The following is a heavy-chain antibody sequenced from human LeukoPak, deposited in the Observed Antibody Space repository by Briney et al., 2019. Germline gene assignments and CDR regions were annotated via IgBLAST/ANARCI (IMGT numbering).Heavy chain of an antibody. CDR1: GGSIRSYY. V-gene: IGHV4-4*09. J-gene: IGHJ3*02. Sequence: SETLSLTCIVSGGSIRSYYWSWIRQPPEKGLEWIGNIHISGGTNYNPSLKSQVTISVDTSKNEFSLKLRSLIVADTAVYYCARSYDTSGYYDAFGIWGQGTMVTVSS. D-gene: IGHD3-22*01. CDR3: ARSYDTSGYYDAFGI. CDR2: IHISGGT.